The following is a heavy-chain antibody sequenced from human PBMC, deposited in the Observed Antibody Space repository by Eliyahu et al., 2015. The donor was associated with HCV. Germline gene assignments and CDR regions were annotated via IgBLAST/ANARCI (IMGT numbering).Heavy chain of an antibody. CDR2: ISSSGSTI. CDR3: AREKGWLDDYFDY. V-gene: IGHV3-48*03. J-gene: IGHJ4*02. Sequence: EVQLVESGGGLVQPGGSLRLSCAXXGFXXSSYEMNWXRQAPGEGLEWVSYISSSGSTIYYADSVKGRFTISRDNAKNSLYLQMNSLRAEDTAVYYCAREKGWLDDYFDYWGQGTLVTVSS. CDR1: GFXXSSYE. D-gene: IGHD6-19*01.